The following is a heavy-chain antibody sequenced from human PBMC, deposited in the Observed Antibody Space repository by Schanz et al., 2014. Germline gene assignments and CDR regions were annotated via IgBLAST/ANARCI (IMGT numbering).Heavy chain of an antibody. J-gene: IGHJ6*02. D-gene: IGHD4-17*01. CDR2: IYGSGDT. V-gene: IGHV3-66*01. CDR1: GFIFSDYY. CDR3: AKSRGDSWPYGMDV. Sequence: VQLVESGGGPVKPGGSLRLSCEASGFIFSDYYMSWIRQAPGKGLEWVSIIYGSGDTYYANSVKGRFTISRDNSKNTVYLQMNRLRAEDTAVYYCAKSRGDSWPYGMDVWGQGTTVTVSS.